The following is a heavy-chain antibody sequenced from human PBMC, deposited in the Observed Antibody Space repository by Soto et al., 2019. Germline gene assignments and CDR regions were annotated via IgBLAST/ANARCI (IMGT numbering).Heavy chain of an antibody. Sequence: ASVKVSCKASGFTFTSSAMQWVRQARGQRLEWIGLIVVGSGNTNYAQKFQERVTITRDMSTSTAYMELSSLRSEDTAVYYCAAEDYYDSSGLDVWGQGTMVTVSS. CDR1: GFTFTSSA. CDR3: AAEDYYDSSGLDV. J-gene: IGHJ6*02. D-gene: IGHD3-22*01. CDR2: IVVGSGNT. V-gene: IGHV1-58*02.